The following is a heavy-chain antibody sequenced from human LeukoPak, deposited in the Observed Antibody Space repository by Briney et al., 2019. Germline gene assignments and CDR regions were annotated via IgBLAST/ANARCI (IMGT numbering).Heavy chain of an antibody. J-gene: IGHJ6*04. V-gene: IGHV1-69*06. CDR2: IIPIFGTA. Sequence: SVKVSCKASGGTFSSYAINWVRQAPGQGLEWMGGIIPIFGTANYAQKFQGRVTITADKSTSTAYMELSSLRSEDTAVYYCARNIQVRGVINLRYGMYVWGKGTTVTVSS. CDR3: ARNIQVRGVINLRYGMYV. D-gene: IGHD3-10*01. CDR1: GGTFSSYA.